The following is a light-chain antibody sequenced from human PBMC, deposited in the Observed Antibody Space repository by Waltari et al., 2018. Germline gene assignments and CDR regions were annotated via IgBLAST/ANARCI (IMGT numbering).Light chain of an antibody. J-gene: IGLJ3*02. CDR1: LGDVTSGHY. V-gene: IGLV7-46*01. CDR2: DTN. CDR3: LLSYSGAFWV. Sequence: QAVVTQEPSLTVSPGGTVPLTCGSSLGDVTSGHYPYWFQQKPGQVPTKLIYDTNYKHSWTPARFSGALLGGKAALTLSGAQPEDEADYYCLLSYSGAFWVFGGGTKLTVL.